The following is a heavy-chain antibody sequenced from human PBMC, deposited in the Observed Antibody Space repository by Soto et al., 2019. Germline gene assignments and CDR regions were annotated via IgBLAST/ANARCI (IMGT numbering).Heavy chain of an antibody. CDR2: TYYRSKWYN. D-gene: IGHD2-2*01. CDR3: AMDSCFSTTCYGGGYNWFDP. J-gene: IGHJ5*02. V-gene: IGHV6-1*01. Sequence: QVQLQQSGPGLVKPSQTLSLTCAISGDSVSSNSVAWNWIRQSPSRGLEWLGRTYYRSKWYNDYAVSVKSRITINPDTSKNQFSLQLNSVTPEDTAVYYCAMDSCFSTTCYGGGYNWFDPWGQGTLVTVSS. CDR1: GDSVSSNSVA.